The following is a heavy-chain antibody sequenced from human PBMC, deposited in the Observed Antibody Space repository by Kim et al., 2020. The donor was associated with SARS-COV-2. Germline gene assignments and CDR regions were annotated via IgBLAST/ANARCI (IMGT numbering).Heavy chain of an antibody. D-gene: IGHD3-16*01. V-gene: IGHV3-21*05. Sequence: GGSLRLSCAASGFIFSTCDMNWVRQAPGKGLEWVAYIRRYRIHTSYEDSVKGRCTISSDNAKNSLYLQMHSLRAEDTAVDYCSCDPDAKAWGWGMDVWC. J-gene: IGHJ6*02. CDR3: SCDPDAKAWGWGMDV. CDR2: IRRYRIHT. CDR1: GFIFSTCD.